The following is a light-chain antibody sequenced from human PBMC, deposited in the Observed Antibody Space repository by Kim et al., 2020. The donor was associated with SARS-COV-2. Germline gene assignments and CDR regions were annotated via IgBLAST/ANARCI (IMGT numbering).Light chain of an antibody. CDR3: QVWDSSSDHPV. V-gene: IGLV3-21*04. CDR2: YDT. Sequence: SYELTQPPSVSVAPGQTARITCGGNNFGGKSVHWYQQKPGQAPVLVIYYDTDRPSGIPERFSGSNSGNTATLTISRVEAGDEADYYCQVWDSSSDHPVFGGGTQLTV. J-gene: IGLJ3*02. CDR1: NFGGKS.